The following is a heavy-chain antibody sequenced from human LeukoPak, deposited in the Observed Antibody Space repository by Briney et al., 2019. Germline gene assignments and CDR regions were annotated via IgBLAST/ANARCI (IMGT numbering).Heavy chain of an antibody. CDR3: ARAGKQQLVTAIDY. CDR1: GYTLTELS. V-gene: IGHV1-24*01. J-gene: IGHJ4*02. D-gene: IGHD6-13*01. CDR2: FDPEDGET. Sequence: RASVKVSCKVSGYTLTELSMHWVRQAPGKGLEWMGGFDPEDGETIYAQKFQGRVTITADESTSTAYMELSSLRSEDTAVYYCARAGKQQLVTAIDYWGQGTLVTVSS.